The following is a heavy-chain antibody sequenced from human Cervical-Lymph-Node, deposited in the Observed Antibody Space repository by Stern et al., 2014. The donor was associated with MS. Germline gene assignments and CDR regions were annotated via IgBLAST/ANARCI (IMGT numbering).Heavy chain of an antibody. CDR2: ISNNSTHT. D-gene: IGHD4-17*01. CDR3: ARARVGDYARSPHLDS. CDR1: GFTFSHYS. J-gene: IGHJ4*02. V-gene: IGHV3-21*01. Sequence: EVQLLESGGGLVKPGESLRLSCDASGFTFSHYSITWVRQAPGKGLEWLSSISNNSTHTYYADSVDGRFTISRDSAKDSVSLHMVSLRAEDTAVYYCARARVGDYARSPHLDSWGQGTLVTVSS.